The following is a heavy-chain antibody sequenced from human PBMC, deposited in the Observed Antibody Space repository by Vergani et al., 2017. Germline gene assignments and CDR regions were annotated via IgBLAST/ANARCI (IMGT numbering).Heavy chain of an antibody. J-gene: IGHJ6*03. CDR2: IYYSGST. D-gene: IGHD2-2*02. CDR3: ARGSRYCSSTSCYTGRPPIYDYMDV. CDR1: GGSISSYY. V-gene: IGHV4-59*01. Sequence: QVQLQESGPGLVKPSETLSLTCTVSGGSISSYYWSWIRQPPGKGLEWIGYIYYSGSTNYNPSLNSRVTISVDTSKNQFSLKLSSVTAADTAVYYCARGSRYCSSTSCYTGRPPIYDYMDVWGKGTTVTVSS.